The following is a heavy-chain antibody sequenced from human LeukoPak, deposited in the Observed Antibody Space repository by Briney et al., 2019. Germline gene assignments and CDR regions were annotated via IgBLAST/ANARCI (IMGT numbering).Heavy chain of an antibody. V-gene: IGHV4-34*01. J-gene: IGHJ5*02. CDR1: GGSISSYY. CDR2: INHSGST. D-gene: IGHD5-18*01. Sequence: SETLSLTCTVSGGSISSYYWSWIRQPPGKGLEWIGEINHSGSTNYNPSLKSRVTISVDTSKNQFSLKLSSVTAADTAVYYCATRRGYSYGLYNWFDPWGQGTLVTVSS. CDR3: ATRRGYSYGLYNWFDP.